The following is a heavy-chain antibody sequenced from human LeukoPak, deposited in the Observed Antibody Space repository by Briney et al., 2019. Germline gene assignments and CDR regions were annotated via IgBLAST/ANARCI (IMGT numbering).Heavy chain of an antibody. CDR1: GYTFTSYY. CDR3: ARDLYYYRHLPDY. CDR2: IDPSGGST. D-gene: IGHD3-10*01. V-gene: IGHV1-46*01. Sequence: ASVKVSCKASGYTFTSYYMHWVRQAPGQGLEWMGIIDPSGGSTSCARKFQGRVTMTRDTSTSTVYMELSSLRSEDTAVYYCARDLYYYRHLPDYWGQGTLVTVSS. J-gene: IGHJ4*02.